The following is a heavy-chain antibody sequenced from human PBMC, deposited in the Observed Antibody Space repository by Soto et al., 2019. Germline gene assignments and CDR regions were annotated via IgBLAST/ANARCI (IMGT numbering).Heavy chain of an antibody. D-gene: IGHD3-22*01. Sequence: GGSLRLSCAASGFTFSSYATSWVRQAPGKGLEWVSAISGSGGSTYYADSVKGRFTISRDNSKNTLYLQMNSLRAEDTAVYYCAKATYYYDSSGYFPFDYRGQGTLVTVSS. CDR2: ISGSGGST. V-gene: IGHV3-23*01. CDR3: AKATYYYDSSGYFPFDY. J-gene: IGHJ4*02. CDR1: GFTFSSYA.